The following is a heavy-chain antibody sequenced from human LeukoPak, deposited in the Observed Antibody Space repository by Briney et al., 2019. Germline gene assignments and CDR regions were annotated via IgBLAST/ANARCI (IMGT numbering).Heavy chain of an antibody. CDR1: GFTVSSNY. CDR2: IYSGGST. D-gene: IGHD1-26*01. V-gene: IGHV3-53*01. CDR3: AREPTSGGYFDY. J-gene: IGHJ4*02. Sequence: GGSLRLSCAASGFTVSSNYMSWVRQAPGKGLEWVSVIYSGGSTYYADSVKGRFTISRGNSKNTLYLQMNSLRAEDTAVYYCAREPTSGGYFDYWGQGTLVTVSS.